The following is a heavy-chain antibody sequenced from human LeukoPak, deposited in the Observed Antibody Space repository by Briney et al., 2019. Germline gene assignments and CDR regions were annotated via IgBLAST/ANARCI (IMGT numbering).Heavy chain of an antibody. D-gene: IGHD2-2*02. CDR2: IYYSGST. Sequence: PSETLSLTCTVSGGSISSSSYYWGWIRQPPGKGLEWIGSIYYSGSTYYNPSLKSRVTISVDTSKNQFSLKLSSVTAADTAVYYCAREYQLLYSRRFDYWGQGTLVTVSS. J-gene: IGHJ4*02. V-gene: IGHV4-39*07. CDR1: GGSISSSSYY. CDR3: AREYQLLYSRRFDY.